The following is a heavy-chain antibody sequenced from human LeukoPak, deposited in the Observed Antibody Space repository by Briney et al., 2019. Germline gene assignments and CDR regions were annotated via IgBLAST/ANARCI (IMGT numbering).Heavy chain of an antibody. V-gene: IGHV1-18*01. CDR2: ISINRGNT. D-gene: IGHD6-19*01. J-gene: IGHJ5*02. CDR3: ARDVGITVADSFDP. CDR1: GYTFTSYG. Sequence: ASVKVSCEASGYTFTSYGISWVRQAPGQGLEWMGWISINRGNTNYAQKFQGRVSMTTDTSTSTAYMELRGLRSDDTAMYYCARDVGITVADSFDPWGQGTLVTVSS.